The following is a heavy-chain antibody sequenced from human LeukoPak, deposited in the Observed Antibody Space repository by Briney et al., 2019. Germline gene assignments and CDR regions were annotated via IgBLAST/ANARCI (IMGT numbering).Heavy chain of an antibody. D-gene: IGHD3-16*02. Sequence: GGSLRLSCAASGFTFSSYGMHWVRQAPGKGLEWVSAISGSGGSTYYADSVKGRFTISRDNSKNTLYLQMNSLRAEDTAVYYCAKALSTPYDYVWGSYRYTAGYFDYWGQGTLVTVSS. CDR1: GFTFSSYG. V-gene: IGHV3-23*01. CDR3: AKALSTPYDYVWGSYRYTAGYFDY. J-gene: IGHJ4*02. CDR2: ISGSGGST.